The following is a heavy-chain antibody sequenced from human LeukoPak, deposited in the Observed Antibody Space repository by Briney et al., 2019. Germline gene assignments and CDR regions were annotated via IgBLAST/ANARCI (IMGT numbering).Heavy chain of an antibody. D-gene: IGHD6-19*01. CDR2: ISSSGSSI. Sequence: PGGSLRLSCAASGSTLSSYEMNWVRQAPGKGMECVSYISSSGSSIYYADSVKGRFTISRDNAKNSLYLQMNSLRAEDTAVYYCARAGSALPCFDYWGQGTLVTVSS. J-gene: IGHJ4*02. CDR1: GSTLSSYE. CDR3: ARAGSALPCFDY. V-gene: IGHV3-48*03.